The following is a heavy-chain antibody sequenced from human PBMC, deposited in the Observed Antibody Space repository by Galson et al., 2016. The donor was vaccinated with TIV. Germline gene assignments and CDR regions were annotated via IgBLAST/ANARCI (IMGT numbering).Heavy chain of an antibody. CDR2: MKPGDSDT. D-gene: IGHD3-10*01. V-gene: IGHV5-51*01. CDR3: VRHGVTPGSFDI. Sequence: QSGAEVTKPGESLKISCQDSGSILTNFWIAWVRQMPGQGLEWMGIMKPGDSDTRYSPSFQGQVTISVDKSIGTAYLQWSSLKASDTAMYYCVRHGVTPGSFDIWGQGTMATVSS. CDR1: GSILTNFW. J-gene: IGHJ3*02.